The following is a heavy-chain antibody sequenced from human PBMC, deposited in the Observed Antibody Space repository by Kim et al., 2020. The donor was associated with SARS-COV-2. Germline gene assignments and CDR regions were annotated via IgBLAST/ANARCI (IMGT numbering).Heavy chain of an antibody. Sequence: SETLSLTCTVSGGSVTDYYWSWIRQPPGKGLEWVGYIYNSGSTNYNPSLKSRVTISLDTSKNQFSLNLTSVTAADTAVYYCVRHGGDALPYRFYDYWGQGTLVTVSS. D-gene: IGHD3-16*01. V-gene: IGHV4-59*08. CDR1: GGSVTDYY. CDR2: IYNSGST. CDR3: VRHGGDALPYRFYDY. J-gene: IGHJ4*02.